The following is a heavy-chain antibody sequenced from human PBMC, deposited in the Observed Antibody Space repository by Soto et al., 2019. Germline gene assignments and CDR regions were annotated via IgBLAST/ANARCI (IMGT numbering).Heavy chain of an antibody. J-gene: IGHJ4*02. V-gene: IGHV3-30*18. Sequence: VQLVESGGGVVQPGRSLRLSCAASGFTFSDYAMHWVRQAPGKGLEWGAVVSHDGRNTHYAASVKGRFTISRDSSKNTVSLEMTSLRAEDTAVYYCEKGGRQWLVTSDFNYWGQGALVTVSS. CDR1: GFTFSDYA. CDR2: VSHDGRNT. CDR3: EKGGRQWLVTSDFNY. D-gene: IGHD6-19*01.